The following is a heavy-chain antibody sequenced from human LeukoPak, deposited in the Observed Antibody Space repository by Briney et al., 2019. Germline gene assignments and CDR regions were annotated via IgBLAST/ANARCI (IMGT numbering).Heavy chain of an antibody. J-gene: IGHJ4*02. CDR2: ISYSGTP. D-gene: IGHD4-17*01. V-gene: IGHV4-39*02. CDR3: VRPRDYGFDN. Sequence: SEALSLTCTVSGGSISTSTYYWGWIRQPPGKGLEWIGTISYSGTPHYNSSLNSRLTISLDTSKNHFSLQLNSVTAVDTAVYYCVRPRDYGFDNWDQGTLVIVSS. CDR1: GGSISTSTYY.